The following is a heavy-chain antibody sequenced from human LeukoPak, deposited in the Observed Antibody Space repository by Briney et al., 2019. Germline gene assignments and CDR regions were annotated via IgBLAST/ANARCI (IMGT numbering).Heavy chain of an antibody. D-gene: IGHD6-6*01. CDR1: GGSFSSYY. Sequence: SETLSLTCTVSGGSFSSYYWSWIRQPPGKGLEWIGYIYYSGSTNYNPSLKSRVTISVDTSKNQFSLKLSSVTAADTAVYYCARVYSSSSQYYYYYYMDVWGKGTTVTVSS. V-gene: IGHV4-59*01. CDR2: IYYSGST. CDR3: ARVYSSSSQYYYYYYMDV. J-gene: IGHJ6*03.